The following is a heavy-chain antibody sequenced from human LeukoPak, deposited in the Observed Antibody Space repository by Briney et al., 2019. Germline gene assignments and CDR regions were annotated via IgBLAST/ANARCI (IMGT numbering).Heavy chain of an antibody. CDR2: IDPRSGGT. Sequence: GASVKVSCKASGYTFTGYYMHWVRQAPGQGLEWMGRIDPRSGGTNYAQKFQGRVTMTRDTSISTAYMELSRLRSDDTAVYYCARDPLHCSGGSCYSSWFDPWGQGTLVTVSS. CDR3: ARDPLHCSGGSCYSSWFDP. CDR1: GYTFTGYY. J-gene: IGHJ5*02. D-gene: IGHD2-15*01. V-gene: IGHV1-2*06.